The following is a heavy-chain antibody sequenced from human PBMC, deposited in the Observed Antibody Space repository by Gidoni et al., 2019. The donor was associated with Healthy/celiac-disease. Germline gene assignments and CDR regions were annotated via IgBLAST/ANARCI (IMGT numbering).Heavy chain of an antibody. V-gene: IGHV3-30*18. J-gene: IGHJ6*02. CDR2: ISYDGSNK. CDR3: AKPPDLAYYYYGMDV. CDR1: GCIFRSYG. D-gene: IGHD2-21*02. Sequence: QVQLVESGGGVVKQGMALRPSCAGDGCIFRSYGMHWVRQAPGKGLAWVALISYDGSNKSYADSVKGRFTISRDNSKNTLYLQMNSLRAEDTVVYYCAKPPDLAYYYYGMDVWGQGTTVTVSS.